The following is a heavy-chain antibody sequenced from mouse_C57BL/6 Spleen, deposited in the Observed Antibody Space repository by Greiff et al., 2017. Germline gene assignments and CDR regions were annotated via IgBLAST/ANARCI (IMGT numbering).Heavy chain of an antibody. D-gene: IGHD1-1*01. CDR3: AMGGTTVVPDY. J-gene: IGHJ2*01. Sequence: QVQLQQPGAELVRPGPSVKLSCKASGYNFNSDWMHWVKQRPIQGLEWIGNIDPSDSETHYNQKFKDKATLTVDKSSSTAYMQLSSLTSEDSAVYYCAMGGTTVVPDYWGQGPTLTVSS. CDR1: GYNFNSDW. V-gene: IGHV1-52*01. CDR2: IDPSDSET.